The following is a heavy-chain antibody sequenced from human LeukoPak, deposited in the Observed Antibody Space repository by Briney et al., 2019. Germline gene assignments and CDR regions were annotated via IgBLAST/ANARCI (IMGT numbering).Heavy chain of an antibody. J-gene: IGHJ4*02. D-gene: IGHD2-21*02. CDR3: ARADNCGGDCYLDY. CDR2: IYSGGST. CDR1: GFTVSSNY. V-gene: IGHV3-66*01. Sequence: PGGSLRLSCAASGFTVSSNYMSWVRQAPGKGLEWVSVIYSGGSTYYADSVKGRFTISRDNSKNTLYLQMNSLRAEDTAVYYCARADNCGGDCYLDYWGQGTLVTVSS.